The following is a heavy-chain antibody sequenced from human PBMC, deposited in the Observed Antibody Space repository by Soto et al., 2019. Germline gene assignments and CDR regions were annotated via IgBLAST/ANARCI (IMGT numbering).Heavy chain of an antibody. V-gene: IGHV4-30-4*01. CDR3: ATVGDDYGDYFDY. CDR1: GGSISSGDYY. Sequence: SETLSLTCTVSGGSISSGDYYWSWIRQPPGKGLEWIGYIYYSGSTYYNPSLKSRVTISVDTSKNQFSLKLSSVTAADTAVYYCATVGDDYGDYFDYWGQGTLVTVSS. D-gene: IGHD4-17*01. CDR2: IYYSGST. J-gene: IGHJ4*02.